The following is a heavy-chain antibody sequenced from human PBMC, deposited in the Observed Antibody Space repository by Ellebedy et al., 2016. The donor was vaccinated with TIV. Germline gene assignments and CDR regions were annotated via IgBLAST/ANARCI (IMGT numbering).Heavy chain of an antibody. CDR1: GFTFSNYA. CDR3: AQTNWGSGGFYGMDV. V-gene: IGHV3-23*01. Sequence: GGSLRLSCAASGFTFSNYAMTRVRQAPGKGLEWVSAISGNGRNTHYANSLKDRFTVSRDNPRNTLYLQLDSLRAEDTAVYYCAQTNWGSGGFYGMDVWGQGTTVTVSS. CDR2: ISGNGRNT. D-gene: IGHD7-27*01. J-gene: IGHJ6*02.